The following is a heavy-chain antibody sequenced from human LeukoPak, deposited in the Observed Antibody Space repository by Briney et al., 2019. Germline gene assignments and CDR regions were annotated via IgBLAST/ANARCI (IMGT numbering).Heavy chain of an antibody. V-gene: IGHV1-69*04. CDR1: GGTFSSYA. Sequence: SVKVSCKASGGTFSSYAISWVRQSPGQGLEWMGRIIPILGIANYAQKFQGRVTITADKSTSTAYMELSSLRSEDTAVYYCARDRYCSGGSCYSYYYGMDVWGQGTTVTVSS. D-gene: IGHD2-15*01. CDR3: ARDRYCSGGSCYSYYYGMDV. J-gene: IGHJ6*02. CDR2: IIPILGIA.